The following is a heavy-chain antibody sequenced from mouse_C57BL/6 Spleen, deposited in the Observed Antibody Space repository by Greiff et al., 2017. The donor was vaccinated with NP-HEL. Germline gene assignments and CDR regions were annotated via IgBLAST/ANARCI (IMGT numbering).Heavy chain of an antibody. CDR2: IYPGDGDT. Sequence: VQLQQSGAELVKPGASVKISCKASGYAFSSYWMNWVKQRPGKGLEWIGQIYPGDGDTNYNGKFKGKATLTADKSSSTACMQLSSLTSEDSAVYFCARWELGKGYFDVWGTGTTVTVSS. D-gene: IGHD4-1*01. V-gene: IGHV1-80*01. CDR1: GYAFSSYW. J-gene: IGHJ1*03. CDR3: ARWELGKGYFDV.